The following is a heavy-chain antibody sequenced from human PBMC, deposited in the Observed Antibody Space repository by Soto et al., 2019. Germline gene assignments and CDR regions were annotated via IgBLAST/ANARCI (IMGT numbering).Heavy chain of an antibody. CDR1: GGSISSYY. V-gene: IGHV4-59*01. D-gene: IGHD3-10*01. CDR2: IYYSGST. Sequence: SETLSLTCTVSGGSISSYYWSWIRQPPGKGLEWIGYIYYSGSTNYNPSLKSRVTISVDTSKNQFSLKLSSVTAADTAVYYCARFGTMVRGAVNWFDPWGQGTLVTVSS. J-gene: IGHJ5*02. CDR3: ARFGTMVRGAVNWFDP.